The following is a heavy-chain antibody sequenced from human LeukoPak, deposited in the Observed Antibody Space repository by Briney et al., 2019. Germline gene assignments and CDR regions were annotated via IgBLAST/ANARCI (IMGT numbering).Heavy chain of an antibody. Sequence: GASVKVSCKASGYTFTGYYMHWVRQAAGQGLEWMGWINPNSGGTNYAQKFQGRVTMTRDTPISTAYMELSRLRSDDAAVYYCAGGAPLILSLCDYWGQGTLVTVSS. CDR1: GYTFTGYY. D-gene: IGHD2/OR15-2a*01. J-gene: IGHJ4*02. CDR2: INPNSGGT. V-gene: IGHV1-2*02. CDR3: AGGAPLILSLCDY.